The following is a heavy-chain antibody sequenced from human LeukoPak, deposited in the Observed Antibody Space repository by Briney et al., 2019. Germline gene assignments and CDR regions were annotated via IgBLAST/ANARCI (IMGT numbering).Heavy chain of an antibody. Sequence: PGGSLRLSSAASGFTFSNYEMNWVREAPGPGLEGVSYISSSGSTIYYADSEKGRFTISRDNAKNSLYLQMNSLRAEDTAVYYCARGGSGWYEFDYWGQGTLVTVSS. J-gene: IGHJ4*02. CDR1: GFTFSNYE. V-gene: IGHV3-48*03. D-gene: IGHD6-19*01. CDR3: ARGGSGWYEFDY. CDR2: ISSSGSTI.